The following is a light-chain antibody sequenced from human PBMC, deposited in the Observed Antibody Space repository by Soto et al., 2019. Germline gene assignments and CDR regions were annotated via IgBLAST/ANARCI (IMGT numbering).Light chain of an antibody. Sequence: EIVMTQSPATLSSSPGERATLSCRASQGVGSSLAWSQQKPGQAPRLLLFHASNRVTGVPPRFSGSGSGTDFTLTIISLEPEDFSVYYCHHRTNWRITFGQGTQLEIK. J-gene: IGKJ5*01. CDR2: HAS. V-gene: IGKV3-11*01. CDR3: HHRTNWRIT. CDR1: QGVGSS.